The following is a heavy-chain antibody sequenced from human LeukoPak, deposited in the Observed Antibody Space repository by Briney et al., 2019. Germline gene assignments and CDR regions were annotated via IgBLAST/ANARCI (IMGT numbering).Heavy chain of an antibody. CDR3: AKVGSGYYSSFDY. D-gene: IGHD3-22*01. J-gene: IGHJ4*02. CDR1: GFTFSSYA. V-gene: IGHV3-23*01. Sequence: GGSLRLSCAASGFTFSSYAMSWVRQTPGRGLECVSGISGSGGRTDYADSVKGRFTISRDNSKNTVYLQMNSLRAEDTAVYYCAKVGSGYYSSFDYWGQGTLVTVTS. CDR2: ISGSGGRT.